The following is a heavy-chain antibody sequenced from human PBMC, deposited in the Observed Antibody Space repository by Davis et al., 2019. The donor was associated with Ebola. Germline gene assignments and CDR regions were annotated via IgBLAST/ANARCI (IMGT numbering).Heavy chain of an antibody. V-gene: IGHV4-59*01. J-gene: IGHJ4*02. CDR3: ARSDWLLYYDY. Sequence: SETLSLTCTVSGGSISNYYWSWIRQPPGKGLEWIGYIYHSGSTNYNPSLKSRVTISVDTSKNQFSLKVSSVTAADTAVYYCARSDWLLYYDYWGQGTLVTVSS. D-gene: IGHD3-9*01. CDR1: GGSISNYY. CDR2: IYHSGST.